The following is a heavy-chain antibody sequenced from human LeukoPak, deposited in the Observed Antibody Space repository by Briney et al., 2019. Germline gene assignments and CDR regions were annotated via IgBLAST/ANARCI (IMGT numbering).Heavy chain of an antibody. J-gene: IGHJ4*02. CDR1: GGSISSSSYY. Sequence: SETLSLACTVSGGSISSSSYYWGWIRQPPGKGLEWIGEINHSGSTNYNPSLKSRVTISVDTSKNQFSLKLSSVTAADTAVYYCARLKSGGDYVWGSYRSHAVLDYWGQGTLVTVSS. CDR2: INHSGST. V-gene: IGHV4-39*01. D-gene: IGHD3-16*02. CDR3: ARLKSGGDYVWGSYRSHAVLDY.